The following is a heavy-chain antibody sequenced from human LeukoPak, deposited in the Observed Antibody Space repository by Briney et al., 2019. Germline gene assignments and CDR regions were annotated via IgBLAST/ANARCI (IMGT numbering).Heavy chain of an antibody. Sequence: PSETLSLTCTVSGGSISSSSYYWGWIRQPPGNGLEWIGEINHSGSTNYNPALKSRGTISLDTSKNQFSLKLSSVTAADTAVYYCARVRGYSYGYGRHNPIYFDYWGQGTLVTVSS. CDR2: INHSGST. V-gene: IGHV4-39*07. CDR1: GGSISSSSYY. J-gene: IGHJ4*02. CDR3: ARVRGYSYGYGRHNPIYFDY. D-gene: IGHD5-18*01.